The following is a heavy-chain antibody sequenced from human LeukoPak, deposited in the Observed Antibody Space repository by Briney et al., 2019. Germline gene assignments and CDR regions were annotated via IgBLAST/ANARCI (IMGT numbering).Heavy chain of an antibody. CDR3: ARVVVVVVAATGWFDP. CDR2: IYYSGST. D-gene: IGHD2-15*01. J-gene: IGHJ5*02. V-gene: IGHV4-30-4*08. CDR1: GGSISSGGYY. Sequence: PSETLSLTCTVSGGSISSGGYYWSWIRQPPGKGLEWIGYIYYSGSTYYNPSLKSRVTISVDTSKNQFSLKLSSVTAADTAVYYCARVVVVVVAATGWFDPWGQGTLVTVSS.